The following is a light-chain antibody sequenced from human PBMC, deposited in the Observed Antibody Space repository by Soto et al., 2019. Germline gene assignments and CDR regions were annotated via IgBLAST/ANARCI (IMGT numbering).Light chain of an antibody. J-gene: IGKJ5*01. Sequence: EIVLTQSPGTLSLSPGERATLSCRASQSVSSNFLAWYQQKSGQAPRLLIYVASSRATGIPGRFSGSGSGTDFTLTISRLEPEDFAVYYCQQCASSPITFGQGTRLEIK. CDR1: QSVSSNF. CDR3: QQCASSPIT. CDR2: VAS. V-gene: IGKV3-20*01.